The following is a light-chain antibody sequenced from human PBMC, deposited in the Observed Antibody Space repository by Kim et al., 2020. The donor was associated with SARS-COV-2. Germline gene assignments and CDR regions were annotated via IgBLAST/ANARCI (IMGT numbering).Light chain of an antibody. J-gene: IGLJ1*01. CDR3: HSRGDNGDHYV. CDR1: SLRRYY. Sequence: SSELTQDPAVSVALGQTVKITCQGDSLRRYYASWYQQKPGQAPLLVFYGEDNRPSRIPGRFSGSTSGDTASLVITGAQAEDEADYYCHSRGDNGDHYVFGTGTKVTVL. CDR2: GED. V-gene: IGLV3-19*01.